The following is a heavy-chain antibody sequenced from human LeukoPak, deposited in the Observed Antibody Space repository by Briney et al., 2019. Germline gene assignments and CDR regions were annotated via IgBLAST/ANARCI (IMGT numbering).Heavy chain of an antibody. J-gene: IGHJ6*03. V-gene: IGHV3-74*01. CDR2: INSDGSST. Sequence: PGGSLRLSCAASGFTFSSYWMHWVRQAPGKGLVWVSRINSDGSSTSYADSVKGRFTISRDNAKNTLYLQMNSLRVEDTAVYYCASPIAVADYYYYYYTDVWGKGTTVTVSS. CDR3: ASPIAVADYYYYYYTDV. CDR1: GFTFSSYW. D-gene: IGHD6-19*01.